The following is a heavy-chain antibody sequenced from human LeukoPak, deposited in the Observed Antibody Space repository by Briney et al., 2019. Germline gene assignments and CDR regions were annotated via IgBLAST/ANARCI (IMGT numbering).Heavy chain of an antibody. D-gene: IGHD2-15*01. CDR2: IWFHGGEI. J-gene: IGHJ4*02. V-gene: IGHV3-33*01. Sequence: GGSLRLSCAASGFTFSHYGMHWVRQAPGMGLEWVAVIWFHGGEIHYPDSVKGRFTISRDNSKNTLYLQMDNLRADDTAVYYCVRGSGGNGYGYWGDYWGQGTLVTVSS. CDR1: GFTFSHYG. CDR3: VRGSGGNGYGYWGDY.